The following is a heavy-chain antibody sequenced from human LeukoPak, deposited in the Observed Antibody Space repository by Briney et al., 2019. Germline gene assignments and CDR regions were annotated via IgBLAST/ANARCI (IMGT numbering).Heavy chain of an antibody. CDR1: GGSFSGYY. CDR3: ASPENYYGSGSPRGGAFDI. D-gene: IGHD3-10*01. CDR2: INHSGST. Sequence: SETLSLTCAVYGGSFSGYYWSWIRQPPGKGLEWIGEINHSGSTNYNPSLKSRVTISVDTSKNQFSLKLSSVTAADTAVYYCASPENYYGSGSPRGGAFDIWGQGTMVTVSS. J-gene: IGHJ3*02. V-gene: IGHV4-34*01.